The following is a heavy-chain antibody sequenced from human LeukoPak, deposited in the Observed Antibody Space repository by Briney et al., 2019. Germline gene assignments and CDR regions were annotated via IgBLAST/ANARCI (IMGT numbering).Heavy chain of an antibody. CDR2: ISSSGSTI. J-gene: IGHJ1*01. CDR3: ALSVYGDYDSEYFQH. D-gene: IGHD4-17*01. CDR1: GFTFSDYY. V-gene: IGHV3-11*01. Sequence: GGSLRLSCAASGFTFSDYYMSWIRQAPGKGLEWVSYISSSGSTIYYADSVKGRFTISRDNAKNSLYLQMNSLRAEDTAVYYCALSVYGDYDSEYFQHWGQGTLVTVSS.